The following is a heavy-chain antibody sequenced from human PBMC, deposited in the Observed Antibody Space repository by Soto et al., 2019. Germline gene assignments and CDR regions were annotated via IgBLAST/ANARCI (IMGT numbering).Heavy chain of an antibody. CDR1: AFSLSTGGVG. Sequence: QITLKESGPTLVKPTQTLTLTCTFSAFSLSTGGVGVGWIRQPPGKALEWLALIYWDDDKRYSPSLRSRPTIPKDTSQNPVVLTLTNMDPVHTATYYCIQSRCGGDCLQSYASYYYYGMDVWGQGTTVTVSS. CDR2: IYWDDDK. D-gene: IGHD2-21*02. CDR3: IQSRCGGDCLQSYASYYYYGMDV. V-gene: IGHV2-5*02. J-gene: IGHJ6*02.